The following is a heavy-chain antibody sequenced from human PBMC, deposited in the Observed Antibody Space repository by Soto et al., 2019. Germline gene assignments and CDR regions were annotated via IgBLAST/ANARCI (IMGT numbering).Heavy chain of an antibody. CDR2: INPNSGDT. Sequence: QVQLEQSGAEVKEPGASVRVSCKLSGDTFTRYYIHWVRQAPGQGLEWMGRINPNSGDTKYAQSFQGRVTMTRDTSINTAYMELSRLRSDDTAVYYCARGGGSSFFDYWGQRILVTVSS. V-gene: IGHV1-2*06. CDR1: GDTFTRYY. CDR3: ARGGGSSFFDY. J-gene: IGHJ4*02. D-gene: IGHD2-2*01.